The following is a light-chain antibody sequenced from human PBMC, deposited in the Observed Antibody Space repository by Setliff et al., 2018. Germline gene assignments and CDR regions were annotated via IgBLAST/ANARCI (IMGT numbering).Light chain of an antibody. CDR3: SSYAGNFLFV. Sequence: ALTQPRSVSGSPGQSVTISCTGSSSDVGAYNYVSWYQQHPGKAPKLMIYDVTKRPSGVPDRFSGSKSANTASLTISGLQAEDEADYYCSSYAGNFLFVFGIGTKVTVL. V-gene: IGLV2-11*01. CDR2: DVT. J-gene: IGLJ1*01. CDR1: SSDVGAYNY.